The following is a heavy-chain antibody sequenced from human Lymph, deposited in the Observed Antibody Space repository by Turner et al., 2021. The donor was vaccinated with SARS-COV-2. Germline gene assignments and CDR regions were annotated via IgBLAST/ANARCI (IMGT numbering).Heavy chain of an antibody. CDR2: FDPEDGET. V-gene: IGHV1-24*01. D-gene: IGHD2-15*01. CDR1: GYTLPELS. J-gene: IGHJ5*02. CDR3: ATAPAAVVTGWFDP. Sequence: QVQLVQSGAEVKNPGASVQVSCKVSGYTLPELSMHWVRQTPGKGLEWMGGFDPEDGETIYAQNFQGRVTMTEDTSTDTAYMDLSSLRSEDTAVYYCATAPAAVVTGWFDPWGQGTLVTVSS.